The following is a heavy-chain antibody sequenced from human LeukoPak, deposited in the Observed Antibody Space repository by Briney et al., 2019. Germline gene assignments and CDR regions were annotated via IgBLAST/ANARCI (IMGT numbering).Heavy chain of an antibody. D-gene: IGHD6-13*01. CDR2: TNPNSGGT. CDR1: GYTFTVYY. V-gene: IGHV1-2*06. CDR3: ARPVPTYRIAAAGRSFDP. J-gene: IGHJ5*02. Sequence: ASVYFSCKASGYTFTVYYMHWVRHPHGQGDEWMGPTNPNSGGTNYAQTFQRTVTMTRDTSISTAYMELSSLRSEDTAMYYCARPVPTYRIAAAGRSFDPWGQGTLVTVSS.